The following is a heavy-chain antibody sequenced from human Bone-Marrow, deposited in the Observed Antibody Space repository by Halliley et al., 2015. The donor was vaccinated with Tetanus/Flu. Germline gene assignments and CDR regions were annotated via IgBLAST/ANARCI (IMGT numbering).Heavy chain of an antibody. CDR3: AKGRSCATTSCPPFDS. Sequence: VVSSDGSNRFYLDSGKGRFTISRDNSKNTVYLEMDSLRSEDSAVYYCAKGRSCATTSCPPFDSWGQGTLVTVSS. CDR2: VSSDGSNR. V-gene: IGHV3-30*18. J-gene: IGHJ4*02. D-gene: IGHD2-2*01.